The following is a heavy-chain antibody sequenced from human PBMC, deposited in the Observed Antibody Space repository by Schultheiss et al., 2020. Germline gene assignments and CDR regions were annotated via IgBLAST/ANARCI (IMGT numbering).Heavy chain of an antibody. Sequence: ASVKVSCKASGYTFTSYGISWVRQAPGQGLEWMGWISAYNGNTNYAQKLQGRVTMTTDTSTSTAYMELRSLRSEDTAVYYCARDGYSSGRLTLDYWGQGTLVTVSS. V-gene: IGHV1-18*01. CDR1: GYTFTSYG. CDR2: ISAYNGNT. CDR3: ARDGYSSGRLTLDY. D-gene: IGHD6-19*01. J-gene: IGHJ4*02.